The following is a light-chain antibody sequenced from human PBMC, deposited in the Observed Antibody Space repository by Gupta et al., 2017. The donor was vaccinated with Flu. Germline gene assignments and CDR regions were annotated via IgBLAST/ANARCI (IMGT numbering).Light chain of an antibody. Sequence: SHELTQPPSVSVSPGQTARITCSGDALADQYAYWYQQKPGQAPVIIIYKDNERPSGIPERFSGSSSGTIVTLTISGVQAEDEADYYCQSPDSSGNFWVFGGGTKLTVL. J-gene: IGLJ3*02. CDR1: ALADQY. CDR3: QSPDSSGNFWV. V-gene: IGLV3-25*03. CDR2: KDN.